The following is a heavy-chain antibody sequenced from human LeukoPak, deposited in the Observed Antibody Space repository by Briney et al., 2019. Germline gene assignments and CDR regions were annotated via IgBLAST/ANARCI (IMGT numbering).Heavy chain of an antibody. CDR3: ATLPPDYYDFWSGSYTGFDC. CDR1: GFTFSDYY. Sequence: GGSLRLSCAASGFTFSDYYMSWIRQAPGKGLEWVSSISSSSTYIYSAESLKDRFTISRDNAKSSLYLQMNSLRAEDTAVYYCATLPPDYYDFWSGSYTGFDCWGQGALVTVSS. CDR2: ISSSSTYI. V-gene: IGHV3-11*06. J-gene: IGHJ4*02. D-gene: IGHD3-3*01.